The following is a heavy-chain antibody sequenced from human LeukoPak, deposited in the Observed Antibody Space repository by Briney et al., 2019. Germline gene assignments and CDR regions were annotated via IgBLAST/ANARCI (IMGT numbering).Heavy chain of an antibody. V-gene: IGHV3-23*01. J-gene: IGHJ6*02. CDR3: AKSKYGGKSYYYGMDV. D-gene: IGHD4-23*01. CDR1: GFTFRSYA. Sequence: GGSLRLSCEASGFTFRSYAMTWVRQAPGKGLEWVSAISGSGGSTYYADSVKGRFTISRDNSKNTLYLQMNSLRAEDTAVYYCAKSKYGGKSYYYGMDVWGQGTTVTVSS. CDR2: ISGSGGST.